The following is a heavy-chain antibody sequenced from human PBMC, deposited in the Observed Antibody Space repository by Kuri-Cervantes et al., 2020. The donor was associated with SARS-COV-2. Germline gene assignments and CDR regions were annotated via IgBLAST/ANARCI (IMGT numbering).Heavy chain of an antibody. J-gene: IGHJ3*02. CDR1: GFTFTSSA. CDR2: IVVGSGNT. Sequence: SVKVSCKASGFTFTSSAMQWVRQARGQRLEWIGWIVVGSGNTNYAQKFQERVTITRDMSTSTAYMELSSLRFEDMAVYYCAAALIDAFDICGQGTMVTVSS. V-gene: IGHV1-58*02. CDR3: AAALIDAFDI.